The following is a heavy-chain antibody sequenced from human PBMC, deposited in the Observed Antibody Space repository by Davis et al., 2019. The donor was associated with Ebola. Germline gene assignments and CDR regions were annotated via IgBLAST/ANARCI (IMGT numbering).Heavy chain of an antibody. CDR3: ARDNYWKLDY. CDR1: GFTFSSYS. V-gene: IGHV3-21*01. Sequence: PGGSLRLSCAASGFTFSSYSMNWVRQDPGKGLEWVSSISDSSSYIYYADSVKGRFTISRDNARNSFYLQMNSLRVEDTAVYYCARDNYWKLDYWGQGILVTVSS. J-gene: IGHJ4*02. CDR2: ISDSSSYI. D-gene: IGHD4-11*01.